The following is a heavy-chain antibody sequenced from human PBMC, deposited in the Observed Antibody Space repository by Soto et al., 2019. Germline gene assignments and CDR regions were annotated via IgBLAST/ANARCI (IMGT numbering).Heavy chain of an antibody. CDR1: GGTFSSYA. J-gene: IGHJ6*02. D-gene: IGHD3-10*01. CDR3: ARDPVXGSGSYQPRYYYYYGMDV. V-gene: IGHV1-69*13. CDR2: IIPIFGTA. Sequence: SGKVSCKASGGTFSSYAISWVRQAPGQGLEWMGGIIPIFGTANYAQKFQGRVTITADESTSTAYMELSSLRSEDTAVYYCARDPVXGSGSYQPRYYYYYGMDVWGQGTTGTV.